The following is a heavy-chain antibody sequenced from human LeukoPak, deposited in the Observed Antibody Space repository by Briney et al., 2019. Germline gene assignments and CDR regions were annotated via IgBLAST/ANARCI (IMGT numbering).Heavy chain of an antibody. J-gene: IGHJ4*02. Sequence: PSETLSLTCTVSGGSSSSSSYYWGWIRQPPGKGLEWIGSVYNSGSTYYNPSLKSRVTIYLDTSNNQLSLTLTSVTAADTAVYYCASGHYFLTSIRPLDYWRQGALVTVSS. D-gene: IGHD2-21*02. CDR1: GGSSSSSSYY. CDR3: ASGHYFLTSIRPLDY. CDR2: VYNSGST. V-gene: IGHV4-39*01.